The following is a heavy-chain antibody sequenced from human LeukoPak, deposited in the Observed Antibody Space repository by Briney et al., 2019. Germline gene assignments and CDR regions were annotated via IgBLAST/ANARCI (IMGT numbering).Heavy chain of an antibody. J-gene: IGHJ5*02. Sequence: SETRSLTCTVSGGSISSYYWSWIRQPPGKGLEWIGYIYYSGSTNYNPSLKSRVTISVDTSKNQFSLKLSSVTAADTAVYYCARERRGYDFWSGPGTGNDWFDPWGQGTLVTVSS. D-gene: IGHD3-3*01. V-gene: IGHV4-59*01. CDR2: IYYSGST. CDR3: ARERRGYDFWSGPGTGNDWFDP. CDR1: GGSISSYY.